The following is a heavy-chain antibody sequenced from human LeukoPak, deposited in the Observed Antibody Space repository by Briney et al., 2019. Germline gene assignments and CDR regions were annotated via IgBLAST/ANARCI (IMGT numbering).Heavy chain of an antibody. CDR1: GFTFSSYG. Sequence: GRSLRLSCAASGFTFSSYGMHWVRQAPGKGLEWVAVISYDGSNKYYADSVKGRFTISRDNSKNTLYLQMYSLRAEDTAVYYCAKDRGSGDLYYFDYWGQGTLVTVSS. V-gene: IGHV3-30*18. CDR2: ISYDGSNK. CDR3: AKDRGSGDLYYFDY. D-gene: IGHD6-19*01. J-gene: IGHJ4*02.